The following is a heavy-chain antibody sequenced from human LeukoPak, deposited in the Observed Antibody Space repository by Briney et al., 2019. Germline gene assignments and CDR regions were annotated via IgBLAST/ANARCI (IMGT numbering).Heavy chain of an antibody. CDR1: GFSFSGYV. D-gene: IGHD1-14*01. CDR3: ASKTGKTGTYD. CDR2: ITGSGSST. V-gene: IGHV3-23*01. Sequence: GGSLRLSCAASGFSFSGYVMIWVRQAPGKGLEWVSSITGSGSSTYYADSLKGRFTISRVNSKNTLFLQMNSLRAEDTAVYHCASKTGKTGTYDWGQGTLVTVSS. J-gene: IGHJ4*02.